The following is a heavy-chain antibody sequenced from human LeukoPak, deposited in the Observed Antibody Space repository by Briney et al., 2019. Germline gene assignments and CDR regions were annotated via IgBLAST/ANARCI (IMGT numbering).Heavy chain of an antibody. CDR2: IYYSGST. V-gene: IGHV4-59*08. J-gene: IGHJ5*02. D-gene: IGHD6-6*01. CDR1: GGSISDYY. Sequence: SETLSLTCTVSGGSISDYYWSWIRQSPGKGLEWIGYIYYSGSTNSNPSLKSRVTISVDTSKNQFSLRLSSVTAADTAVYYCARRGGGSSTDWFDPGAREPWSPSPQ. CDR3: ARRGGGSSTDWFDP.